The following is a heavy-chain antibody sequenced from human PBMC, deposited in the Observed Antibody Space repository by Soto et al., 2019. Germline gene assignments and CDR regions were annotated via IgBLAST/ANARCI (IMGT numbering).Heavy chain of an antibody. CDR1: GFTFNTYA. D-gene: IGHD5-12*01. V-gene: IGHV3-30*09. J-gene: IGHJ4*02. CDR2: SSNDGKNE. CDR3: ARAPGSDDGYDYGFCH. Sequence: GGSLRLSCAASGFTFNTYAMHWVRQAPGKGLEWVAVSSNDGKNEHHANSVKGRFAISRDNSRNTLYLQMNSLRPEDTALYYCARAPGSDDGYDYGFCHWGRGTLVTVSS.